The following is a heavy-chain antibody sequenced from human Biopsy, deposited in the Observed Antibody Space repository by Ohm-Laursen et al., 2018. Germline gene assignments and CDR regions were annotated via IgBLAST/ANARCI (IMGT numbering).Heavy chain of an antibody. D-gene: IGHD2-15*01. CDR2: ISNSGNT. CDR1: ADSINSSY. V-gene: IGHV4-59*08. J-gene: IGHJ4*02. CDR3: ARRGSGGRSFDY. Sequence: SETLSLTCIVSADSINSSYWSWIRQAPGKGLEWIGFISNSGNTNYNPSLKSRVTISADTSKNQFSLKLGSVTVADTAVFYCARRGSGGRSFDYWGQGSLVTVSS.